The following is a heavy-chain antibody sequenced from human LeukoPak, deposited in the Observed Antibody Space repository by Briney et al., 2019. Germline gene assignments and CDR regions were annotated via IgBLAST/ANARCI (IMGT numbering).Heavy chain of an antibody. CDR3: ARTRYYYNSRSYGAPYYFDY. D-gene: IGHD3-10*01. CDR1: GGSISSNRYY. Sequence: SETLSLTCAVSGGSISSNRYYSGWSREPPGKGLEWIGSIYYSGSTYYNPSLKSLVTIYVDTSKHQFSLKLSSLPAADTAVYYCARTRYYYNSRSYGAPYYFDYWGQGTLVTVSS. V-gene: IGHV4-39*01. J-gene: IGHJ4*02. CDR2: IYYSGST.